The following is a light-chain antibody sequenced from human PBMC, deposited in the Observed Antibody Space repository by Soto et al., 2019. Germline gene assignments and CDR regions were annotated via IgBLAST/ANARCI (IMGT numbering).Light chain of an antibody. CDR3: SSYTSRSTFYV. J-gene: IGLJ1*01. CDR1: SSDVGGYNY. CDR2: DVS. V-gene: IGLV2-14*01. Sequence: QSALTQPASVSGSPGQSITISCTGTSSDVGGYNYVSWYQQHPGKAPKLMIYDVSNRPSGVSNRFSGSKSGNTASLTISGLQAEDEVDYYGSSYTSRSTFYVFETGTKLTVL.